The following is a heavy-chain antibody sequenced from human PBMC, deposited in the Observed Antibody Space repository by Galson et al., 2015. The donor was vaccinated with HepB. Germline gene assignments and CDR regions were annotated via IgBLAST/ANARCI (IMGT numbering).Heavy chain of an antibody. V-gene: IGHV4-59*02. Sequence: ETLSLTCSVSGDSVRSDFWSWVRQPPGRALEWIGYLYDSGSTRYNPSLESRVTMSVDTSKNQFSLKLTSVTAADTAVCYCAKIRNQALDYWGQGTLVTVSS. D-gene: IGHD3-3*02. J-gene: IGHJ4*02. CDR1: GDSVRSDF. CDR2: LYDSGST. CDR3: AKIRNQALDY.